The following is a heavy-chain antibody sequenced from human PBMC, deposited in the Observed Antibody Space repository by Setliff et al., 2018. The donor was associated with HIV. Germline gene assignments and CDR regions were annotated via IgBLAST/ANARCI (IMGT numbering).Heavy chain of an antibody. CDR2: VHSTGTT. V-gene: IGHV4-38-2*02. J-gene: IGHJ3*01. Sequence: SETLSLTCTVSGYSISSGYYWGWIRQPAGEGLEYIGRVHSTGTTIYNPSLKSRVVMSVDTSKNQFSLKLTSVTAADTATYYCARDTGVNVAPDGRGYHTFDFWGRGTMVTVSS. CDR3: ARDTGVNVAPDGRGYHTFDF. CDR1: GYSISSGYY. D-gene: IGHD2-8*02.